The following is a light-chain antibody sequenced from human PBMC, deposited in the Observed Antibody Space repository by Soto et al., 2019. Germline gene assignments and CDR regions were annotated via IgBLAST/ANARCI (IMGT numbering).Light chain of an antibody. J-gene: IGKJ4*01. CDR3: QQYYSLPLT. Sequence: DVVMTQSPDSLAVSLGERATINCKSSQSVLYSSNNKNYLAWYQQKPGQPPKLLIYWASTRESGVPDRFSGSGSETDFTLTIVSLQAEYVAVYYCQQYYSLPLTFGGGTKVEIK. CDR1: QSVLYSSNNKNY. V-gene: IGKV4-1*01. CDR2: WAS.